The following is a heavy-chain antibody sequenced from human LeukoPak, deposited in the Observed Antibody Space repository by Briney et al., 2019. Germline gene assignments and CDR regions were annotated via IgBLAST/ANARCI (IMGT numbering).Heavy chain of an antibody. CDR1: GFTFNSAW. J-gene: IGHJ5*02. V-gene: IGHV3-15*01. Sequence: GGSLRLSCATSGFTFNSAWLSWVRQAPGRGLEWVGRIKSKANGGTTDYAAPVKGRFTISRDNAKNSLYLQMNSLRVEDTGVYYCAREYWYRFDPWGQGTLVTVSS. CDR2: IKSKANGGTT. D-gene: IGHD2-8*02. CDR3: AREYWYRFDP.